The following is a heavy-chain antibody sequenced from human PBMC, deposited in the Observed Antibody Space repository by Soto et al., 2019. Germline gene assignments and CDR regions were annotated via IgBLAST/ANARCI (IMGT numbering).Heavy chain of an antibody. V-gene: IGHV3-30*18. CDR3: AKSYDSGSFLDYFDY. J-gene: IGHJ4*02. D-gene: IGHD1-26*01. CDR1: GFTFSSYD. Sequence: GGSLRLSCAASGFTFSSYDMHWVRQAPGKGLEWVAVISYDGSNKYYADSVKGRFTISRDNSKNTLYLQMNSLRAEDTAVYYCAKSYDSGSFLDYFDYWGQGTLVTVSS. CDR2: ISYDGSNK.